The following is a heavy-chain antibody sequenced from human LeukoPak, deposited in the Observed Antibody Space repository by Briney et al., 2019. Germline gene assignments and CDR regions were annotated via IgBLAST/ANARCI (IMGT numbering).Heavy chain of an antibody. V-gene: IGHV3-23*01. Sequence: PGGSLRLSCAASGFTYRSYAMNWVRQAPGKGLEWVSVISGSGSSTYYADSVKGRFTISRDNSKNTLYLQMNSLRAEDTAVYYCAKDLHYGSADYWGQGTLVTVSS. CDR3: AKDLHYGSADY. D-gene: IGHD3-10*01. CDR1: GFTYRSYA. J-gene: IGHJ4*02. CDR2: ISGSGSST.